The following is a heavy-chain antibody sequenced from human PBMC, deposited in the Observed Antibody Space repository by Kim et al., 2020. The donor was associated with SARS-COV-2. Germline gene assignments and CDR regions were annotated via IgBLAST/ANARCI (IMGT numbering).Heavy chain of an antibody. CDR2: IIPIFGTA. J-gene: IGHJ6*02. V-gene: IGHV1-69*13. CDR3: ARALGYCSSTSCYTISPGYYYGMDV. D-gene: IGHD2-2*02. Sequence: SVKVSCKASGGTFSSYAISWVRQAPGQGLEWMGGIIPIFGTANYAQKFQGRVTITADESTSTAYMELSSLRSEDTAVYYCARALGYCSSTSCYTISPGYYYGMDVWGQGTTVTVSS. CDR1: GGTFSSYA.